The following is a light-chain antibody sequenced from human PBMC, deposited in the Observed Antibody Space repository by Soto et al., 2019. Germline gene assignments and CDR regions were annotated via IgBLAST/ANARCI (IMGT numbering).Light chain of an antibody. CDR1: QSVSSN. CDR3: QQYNNWPPGT. CDR2: GAS. J-gene: IGKJ1*01. Sequence: EIVMTQSPATLSVSPGERATLSCRASQSVSSNLAWYQQKPGQAPRPLIYGASTRATGIPARFSGSGSGTEFTLTISSLQSEDFAVYYCQQYNNWPPGTFGQGTKVDIK. V-gene: IGKV3-15*01.